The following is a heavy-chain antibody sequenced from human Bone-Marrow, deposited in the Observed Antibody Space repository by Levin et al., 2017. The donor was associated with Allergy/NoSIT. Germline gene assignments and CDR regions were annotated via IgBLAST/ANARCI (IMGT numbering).Heavy chain of an antibody. CDR1: GFTVSSNY. J-gene: IGHJ4*02. CDR3: SRAPGLTDY. V-gene: IGHV3-66*01. Sequence: PGGSLRLSCAASGFTVSSNYMAWVRQAPGKGLEWVSVIYSTGTTYYADSVKGRFTISRDNSKNTLYLQMNSLTAEETAVYYCSRAPGLTDYWGQGTLVTVSS. CDR2: IYSTGTT. D-gene: IGHD3-9*01.